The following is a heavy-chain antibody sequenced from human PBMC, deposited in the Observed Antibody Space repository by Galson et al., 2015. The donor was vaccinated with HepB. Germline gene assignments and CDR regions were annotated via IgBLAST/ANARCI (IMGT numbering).Heavy chain of an antibody. CDR2: TYYRSKWYN. V-gene: IGHV6-1*01. CDR1: GDSVSSNSAA. D-gene: IGHD6-13*01. J-gene: IGHJ6*02. Sequence: CAISGDSVSSNSAAWNWIRQSPSRGLEWLGRTYYRSKWYNDYAVSVKSRITINPDTSKNQFSLQLNSVTPEDTAVYYCARVTTTSSRHYYYYYGIDVWGQGTTVTVSS. CDR3: ARVTTTSSRHYYYYYGIDV.